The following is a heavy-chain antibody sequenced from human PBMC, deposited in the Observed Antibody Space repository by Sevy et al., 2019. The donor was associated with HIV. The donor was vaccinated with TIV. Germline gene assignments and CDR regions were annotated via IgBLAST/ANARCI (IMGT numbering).Heavy chain of an antibody. J-gene: IGHJ4*02. CDR2: ISSNGDT. D-gene: IGHD3-10*01. CDR3: ASGGLYYYGSGTPPFDY. V-gene: IGHV4-59*01. CDR1: TGSFSAYY. Sequence: SETLSLTCIVSTGSFSAYYWNWLRQTPGKGQEWIASISSNGDTNYNPSLESRATISLATSGTQFSLRLSSLTAADTAIDYCASGGLYYYGSGTPPFDYWGEGTLVTVSS.